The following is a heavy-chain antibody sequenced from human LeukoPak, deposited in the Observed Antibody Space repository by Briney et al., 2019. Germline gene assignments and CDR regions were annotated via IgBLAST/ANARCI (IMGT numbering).Heavy chain of an antibody. CDR1: GGSISSSGYY. D-gene: IGHD4-17*01. J-gene: IGHJ4*02. V-gene: IGHV4-39*01. CDR3: ARRYSNDYGVAPFDY. Sequence: SETLSLICTVSGGSISSSGYYWGWIRQPPGKGLEWIGSIYFSGNTYYNPSLKSRVTISVDTSKNQFSLKLNSVTAADTAVYYCARRYSNDYGVAPFDYWGQGTLVTVSS. CDR2: IYFSGNT.